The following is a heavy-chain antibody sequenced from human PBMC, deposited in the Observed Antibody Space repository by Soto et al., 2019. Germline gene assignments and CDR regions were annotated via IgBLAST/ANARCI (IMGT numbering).Heavy chain of an antibody. Sequence: EVQLVESGGGLVQPGRSLRLSCVASGFTFDDYNMHWVRQTPGKGLEWVSGVSCNSDITGYADSVKCRFTISRDNAKNPLYLQMNSLRDDDTAMYYCGKDTHRGYGTFDYLGQGTLVTVSS. V-gene: IGHV3-9*01. CDR3: GKDTHRGYGTFDY. D-gene: IGHD1-1*01. CDR1: GFTFDDYN. J-gene: IGHJ4*02. CDR2: VSCNSDIT.